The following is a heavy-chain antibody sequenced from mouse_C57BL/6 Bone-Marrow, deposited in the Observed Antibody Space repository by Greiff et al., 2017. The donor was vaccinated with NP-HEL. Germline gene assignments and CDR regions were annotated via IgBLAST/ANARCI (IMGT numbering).Heavy chain of an antibody. CDR1: GFTFSSYG. CDR2: ISSGGSYT. V-gene: IGHV5-6*02. D-gene: IGHD1-1*01. CDR3: ARRGFTVVPYAMDY. J-gene: IGHJ4*01. Sequence: EVKLMESGGDLVKPGGSLKLSCAASGFTFSSYGMSWVRQTPDKRLEWVATISSGGSYTYYPDSVKGRFTISRDNAKNTLYLQMSSLKSEDTAMYYCARRGFTVVPYAMDYWGQGTSVTVSS.